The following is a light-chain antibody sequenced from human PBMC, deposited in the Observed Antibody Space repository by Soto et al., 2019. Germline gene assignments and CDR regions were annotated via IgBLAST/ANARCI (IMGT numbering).Light chain of an antibody. Sequence: DIQMTQSPSSLSASLGDRVTITCRASQSISMYLKWYRQTPGKAPKLLIFAASSLQSGVPSRFSGSGSGTDFTLTINSLQPEDFATYYCQQSYSTPLTFGGGTKVEIK. V-gene: IGKV1-39*01. J-gene: IGKJ4*01. CDR3: QQSYSTPLT. CDR2: AAS. CDR1: QSISMY.